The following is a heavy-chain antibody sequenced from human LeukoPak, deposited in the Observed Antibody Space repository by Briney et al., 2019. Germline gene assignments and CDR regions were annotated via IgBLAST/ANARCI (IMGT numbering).Heavy chain of an antibody. J-gene: IGHJ3*02. D-gene: IGHD2-15*01. CDR2: ISGSGGST. V-gene: IGHV3-23*01. Sequence: GGSLRLSCATSGFIFNYYAMSWVRQAPGKGLEWVSSISGSGGSTYYADSVKGRFTISRDSSKNTLFLQMNSLRAEDSAVYYCAKGAFCSGGSCYSDAFDIWGQGTMVTVSS. CDR1: GFIFNYYA. CDR3: AKGAFCSGGSCYSDAFDI.